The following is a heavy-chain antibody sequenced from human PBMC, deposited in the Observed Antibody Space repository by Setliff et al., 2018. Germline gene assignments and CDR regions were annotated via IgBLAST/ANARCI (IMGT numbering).Heavy chain of an antibody. V-gene: IGHV1-2*02. J-gene: IGHJ1*01. CDR2: INPKTGDT. CDR1: GYPFIGYF. Sequence: ASVKVSCKASGYPFIGYFMHWVRQAPGQGLEWMGWINPKTGDTLYAPKFQGRVTMTRDRSSNTAYTDLSRLTSDDTAVYYCARVAYGLEYFQYWGQGTLVTVSS. CDR3: ARVAYGLEYFQY. D-gene: IGHD4-17*01.